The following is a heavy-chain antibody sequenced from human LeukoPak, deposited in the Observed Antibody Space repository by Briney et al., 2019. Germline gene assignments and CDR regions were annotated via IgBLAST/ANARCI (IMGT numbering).Heavy chain of an antibody. CDR2: IYYGGST. V-gene: IGHV4-59*01. CDR3: ARGRARDGSYPWFDS. CDR1: GDSIGSYY. Sequence: SETLSLTCSASGDSIGSYYWTWIRQSPGKRLEWIGYIYYGGSTNYSPSLKSRVSISVDTSNNQFSLQLRSVSAADTAIYYCARGRARDGSYPWFDSWGQGTLVTVSS. D-gene: IGHD3-16*02. J-gene: IGHJ5*01.